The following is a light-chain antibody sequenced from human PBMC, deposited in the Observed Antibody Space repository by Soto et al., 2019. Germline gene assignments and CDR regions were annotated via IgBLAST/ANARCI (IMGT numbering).Light chain of an antibody. J-gene: IGKJ3*01. CDR3: QQYNTYAFT. Sequence: DIQMTQSPSTLSASVGDRVTITCRASQNINNWLAWYQQKPGKAPKLLIYKASTLESGVPSRFSGSGFGTEFTLTISSLQPDDFATYYCQQYNTYAFTVGPGAKVDIK. CDR1: QNINNW. V-gene: IGKV1-5*03. CDR2: KAS.